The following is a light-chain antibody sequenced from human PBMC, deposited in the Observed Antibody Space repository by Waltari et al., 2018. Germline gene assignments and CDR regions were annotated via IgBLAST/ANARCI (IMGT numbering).Light chain of an antibody. CDR2: DNT. CDR1: STNIGAAYG. V-gene: IGLV1-40*01. CDR3: QSYDSSLRGFYV. Sequence: QSVLPQPPSLSGAPGQRVTISCTGSSTNIGAAYGVQSYQQFPGPAPKLPIYDNTNRPSGVPARFSGGKSGTSASLAITGLQAEDEADYYCQSYDSSLRGFYVFGTGTKVTV. J-gene: IGLJ1*01.